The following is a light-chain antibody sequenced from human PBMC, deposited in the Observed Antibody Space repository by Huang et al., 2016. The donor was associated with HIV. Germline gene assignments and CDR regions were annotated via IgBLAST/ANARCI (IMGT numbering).Light chain of an antibody. V-gene: IGKV1-39*01. CDR2: TAS. J-gene: IGKJ4*01. Sequence: DIQMTQSPSSLSASLGDRVTFTCRASQNSTRSLNWYQQKPGKAPRLLVYTASTLDSGVPSRFSGGGSGSLFTLNITNLQPEDMATYYCQQSFSVPRTFGRGTKVEIK. CDR3: QQSFSVPRT. CDR1: QNSTRS.